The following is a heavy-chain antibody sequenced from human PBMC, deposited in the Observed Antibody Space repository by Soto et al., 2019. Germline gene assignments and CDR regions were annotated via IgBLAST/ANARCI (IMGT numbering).Heavy chain of an antibody. Sequence: EVQMVDSGGGLVQPGGSLRLSCAASGFSFSDYWMSWVHQAPGKGLEWVANIKQDGSETYYVDSVKGRFTISRDNAKNSHYLQMNSLRAEDTAVYYCASSLSLWVWGKGTAVTVSS. CDR1: GFSFSDYW. CDR3: ASSLSLWV. V-gene: IGHV3-7*01. CDR2: IKQDGSET. J-gene: IGHJ6*03.